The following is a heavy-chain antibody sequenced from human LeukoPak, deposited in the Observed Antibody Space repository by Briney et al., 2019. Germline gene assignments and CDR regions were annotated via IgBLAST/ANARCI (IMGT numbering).Heavy chain of an antibody. CDR3: ARGPVGILDP. D-gene: IGHD2-15*01. CDR1: GGSISSGSYY. Sequence: SQTLSLTCTVSGGSISSGSYYWSWIRQPAGKGLEWIGRIYTSGSTNYNPSLKSRVTISVDTSKNQFSLKLSSVTAADTAVYYCARGPVGILDPWGQGTLVTVSS. V-gene: IGHV4-61*02. J-gene: IGHJ5*02. CDR2: IYTSGST.